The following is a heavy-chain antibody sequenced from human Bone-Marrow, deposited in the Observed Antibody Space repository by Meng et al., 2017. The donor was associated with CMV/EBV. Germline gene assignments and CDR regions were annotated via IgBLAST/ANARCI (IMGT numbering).Heavy chain of an antibody. CDR1: VSSNRAA. CDR2: TYYRSKWNN. J-gene: IGHJ4*02. Sequence: VSSNRAAWNWIRQSTSRGLEWLGNTYYRSKWNNDYALSVKSRITINPDTSKNQFSLQLDSVTPEDTAVYYCARDPSNSGWDYFDYWGQGVLVTVSS. D-gene: IGHD6-19*01. V-gene: IGHV6-1*01. CDR3: ARDPSNSGWDYFDY.